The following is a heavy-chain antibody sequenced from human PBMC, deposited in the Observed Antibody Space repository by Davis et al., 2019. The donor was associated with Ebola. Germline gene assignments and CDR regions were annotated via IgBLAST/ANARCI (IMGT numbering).Heavy chain of an antibody. CDR2: IYYSGST. CDR3: ARSAFGVVKAGNWFDP. Sequence: SETLSLTCTVSGGSINNYYWSWIRQPPGKALEWIGCIYYSGSTMYKPSLKSRLTISVDTSKNQFSLKLTSVTAADTAVYYCARSAFGVVKAGNWFDPWGQGTLVTVSS. CDR1: GGSINNYY. J-gene: IGHJ5*02. D-gene: IGHD3-3*01. V-gene: IGHV4-59*01.